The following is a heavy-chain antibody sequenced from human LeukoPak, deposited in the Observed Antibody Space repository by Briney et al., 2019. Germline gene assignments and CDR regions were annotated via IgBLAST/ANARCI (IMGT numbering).Heavy chain of an antibody. CDR2: INPSGGST. D-gene: IGHD6-13*01. Sequence: ASVKVSCKASGYTFTSNYMHWVRQAPGQGLEWMGIINPSGGSTSYAQKFQGRVTMTRDTSTSTVYMELSSLRSEDTAVYYCARDGGYSSSWYDYYYYMDVWGKGTTVTVSS. J-gene: IGHJ6*03. V-gene: IGHV1-46*01. CDR1: GYTFTSNY. CDR3: ARDGGYSSSWYDYYYYMDV.